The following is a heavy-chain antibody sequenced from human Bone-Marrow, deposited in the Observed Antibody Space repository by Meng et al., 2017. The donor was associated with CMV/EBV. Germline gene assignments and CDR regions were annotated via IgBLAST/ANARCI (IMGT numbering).Heavy chain of an antibody. CDR1: GFTFRSYW. J-gene: IGHJ4*02. Sequence: GESLKISCAASGFTFRSYWMSWVRQAPGKGLEWVANIKQDGSEKYYVDSVKGRFTISRDNAKNSLYLQVNRLGAEDMAVYYCARGLDYSYGTSFDYWGQGTLVTVSS. CDR3: ARGLDYSYGTSFDY. CDR2: IKQDGSEK. V-gene: IGHV3-7*01. D-gene: IGHD5-18*01.